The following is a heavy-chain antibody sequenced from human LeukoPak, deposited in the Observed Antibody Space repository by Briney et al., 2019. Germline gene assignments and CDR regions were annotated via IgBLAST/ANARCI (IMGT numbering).Heavy chain of an antibody. D-gene: IGHD3-9*01. CDR3: ARDFDYHFLRFDP. J-gene: IGHJ5*02. V-gene: IGHV1-2*02. Sequence: ASVKVSCKASGYTFTGYYLHWVRQAPGQGLEWMGWINPNSGATNYAQKFQGRVTMTRDTSTSTAYMELSRLISDDTAVYYCARDFDYHFLRFDPWGQGTLVTVSS. CDR2: INPNSGAT. CDR1: GYTFTGYY.